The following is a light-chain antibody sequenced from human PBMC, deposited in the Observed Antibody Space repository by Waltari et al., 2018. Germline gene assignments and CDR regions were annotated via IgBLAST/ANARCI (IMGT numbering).Light chain of an antibody. CDR2: DAS. CDR3: QQRYA. J-gene: IGKJ4*01. CDR1: QDVNDY. V-gene: IGKV3D-11*01. Sequence: ELVLTQSPATLSLSPGQRAALSCRASQDVNDYLAWYQQEPGQPPRLLIYDASKRATGITARFSGSGSETDFTLTISTLEPEDFGVYYCQQRYAFGGGTKVEI.